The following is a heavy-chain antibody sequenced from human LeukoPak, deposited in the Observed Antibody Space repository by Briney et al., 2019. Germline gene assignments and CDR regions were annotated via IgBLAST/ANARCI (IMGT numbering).Heavy chain of an antibody. D-gene: IGHD3-22*01. CDR1: GYSFTSYW. Sequence: PGESLKISCKGSGYSFTSYWIGWVRQKPGKGLEWMGIIFPGDSDTRYSPSFQGQVTISADKSISTAYLQWSSLKASDTAMYYCARTYYYDSTGYYYVFFDYWGQGTLVTVSS. V-gene: IGHV5-51*01. CDR3: ARTYYYDSTGYYYVFFDY. J-gene: IGHJ4*02. CDR2: IFPGDSDT.